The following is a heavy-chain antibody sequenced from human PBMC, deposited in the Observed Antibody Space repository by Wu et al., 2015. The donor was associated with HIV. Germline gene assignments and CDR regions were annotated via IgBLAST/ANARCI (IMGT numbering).Heavy chain of an antibody. CDR1: GYTFTSYD. V-gene: IGHV1-8*01. Sequence: QVQLVQSGAEVKKPGASVKVSYKASGYTFTSYDINWVRQATGQGLEWMGWMNPRTGNTGYAQKFQGRVTMTRDTSISTANMELSSLRSEDTAVYYCARQRAYTSGWYILDYWGQGTLVTVSS. J-gene: IGHJ4*02. CDR2: MNPRTGNT. CDR3: ARQRAYTSGWYILDY. D-gene: IGHD6-19*01.